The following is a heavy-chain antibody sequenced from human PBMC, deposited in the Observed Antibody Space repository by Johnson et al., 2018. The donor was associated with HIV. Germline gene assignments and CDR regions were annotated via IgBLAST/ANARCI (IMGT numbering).Heavy chain of an antibody. V-gene: IGHV3-49*03. CDR1: GFTFGDYA. J-gene: IGHJ3*02. CDR3: ARVGLDSGYYRDAFDI. D-gene: IGHD3-22*01. Sequence: EVQLVESGGGVVQPGRSLRLSCTASGFTFGDYAMSWFRQAPGKGLEWVGFIRSKAYGGTTEYAASVKGRFTISRDNSKNMLYLQMGSLRAEDMAVYYCARVGLDSGYYRDAFDIWGQGTMVTVSS. CDR2: IRSKAYGGTT.